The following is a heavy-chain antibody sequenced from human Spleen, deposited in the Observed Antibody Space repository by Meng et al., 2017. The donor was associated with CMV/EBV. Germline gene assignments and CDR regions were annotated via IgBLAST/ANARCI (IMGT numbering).Heavy chain of an antibody. Sequence: SETLSLTCTVSGGSISTSNYYWGWIRQPPGKGLEWIGNIYYSGKTYYNPSPKSRVSMSLDTSENQFSLRLSSVTAADTAMYYCARLSSDFVWETNRTYFDHWGQGTLVTVSS. J-gene: IGHJ4*02. V-gene: IGHV4-39*01. D-gene: IGHD3-16*01. CDR3: ARLSSDFVWETNRTYFDH. CDR2: IYYSGKT. CDR1: GGSISTSNYY.